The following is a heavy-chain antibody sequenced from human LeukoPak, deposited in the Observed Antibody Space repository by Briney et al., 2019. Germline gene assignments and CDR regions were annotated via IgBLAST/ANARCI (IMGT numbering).Heavy chain of an antibody. CDR3: ARIPTRAKNYYYYYMDV. CDR2: LNPNSGNT. V-gene: IGHV1-8*03. J-gene: IGHJ6*03. CDR1: GYTFTSYD. Sequence: ASVKVSCKASGYTFTSYDINWVRQATGQGLEWMGWLNPNSGNTAYAQKFRGRVTITRDTSISTAYMELSSLRSEDTAVYYCARIPTRAKNYYYYYMDVWGKGTTVTVSS.